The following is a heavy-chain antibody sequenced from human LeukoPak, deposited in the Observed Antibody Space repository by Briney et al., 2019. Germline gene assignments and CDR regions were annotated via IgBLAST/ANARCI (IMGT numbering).Heavy chain of an antibody. CDR3: ARGLRGVPAALDY. CDR1: GGTFSSYA. V-gene: IGHV1-46*01. J-gene: IGHJ4*02. CDR2: INSSDDLT. Sequence: GASVKVSCKASGGTFSSYAISWVRQAPGHGLEWMGIINSSDDLTTYAQKFQGRVTMTRDTSTSTVYVELSSLKSDDTAVYYCARGLRGVPAALDYWGQGTLVTVSS. D-gene: IGHD2-2*01.